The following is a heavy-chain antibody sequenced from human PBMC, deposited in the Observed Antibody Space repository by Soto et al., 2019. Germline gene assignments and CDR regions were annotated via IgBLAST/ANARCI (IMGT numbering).Heavy chain of an antibody. V-gene: IGHV4-4*09. J-gene: IGHJ5*02. CDR2: IFHTGST. Sequence: SQTLSLTCTVSRVSISDYFWSWIRQPPGKGLEWIGYIFHTGSTNYNPSLKSRVTISLDTSKKQFSLKLNSVTAAHTPVYYCATERLWTGGHCWRWFDPVGRGNLVTGSS. CDR1: RVSISDYF. CDR3: ATERLWTGGHCWRWFDP. D-gene: IGHD2-8*02.